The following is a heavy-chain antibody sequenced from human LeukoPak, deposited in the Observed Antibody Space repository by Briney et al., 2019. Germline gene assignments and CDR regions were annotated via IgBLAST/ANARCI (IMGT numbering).Heavy chain of an antibody. V-gene: IGHV4-39*01. J-gene: IGHJ4*02. CDR3: ARHSGMTTATAYLDY. CDR1: GGSISSGSNY. D-gene: IGHD4-17*01. Sequence: PSETLSLXCTVSGGSISSGSNYWGWIRQPPGKGLEWIGSIYYSGSTYYNPSLKSRVTISVDTSKNQFSLKLSSVIAADTAIFYCARHSGMTTATAYLDYWGQGILVTVSS. CDR2: IYYSGST.